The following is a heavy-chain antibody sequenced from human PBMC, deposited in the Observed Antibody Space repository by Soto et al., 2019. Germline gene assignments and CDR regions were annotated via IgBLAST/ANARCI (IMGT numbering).Heavy chain of an antibody. CDR1: GGTFSSYA. J-gene: IGHJ6*02. V-gene: IGHV1-69*13. CDR3: ARLRGWREAYYYYGMDV. D-gene: IGHD1-26*01. Sequence: GASVKVSCKASGGTFSSYAISWVRQAPGQGLEWMGGIIPIFGTANYAQKFQGRVTITADESMSTAYMELSSLRSEDTAVYYCARLRGWREAYYYYGMDVWGQGTTVTVSS. CDR2: IIPIFGTA.